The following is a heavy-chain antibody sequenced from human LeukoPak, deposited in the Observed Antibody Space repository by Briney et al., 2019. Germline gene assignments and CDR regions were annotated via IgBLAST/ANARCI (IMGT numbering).Heavy chain of an antibody. CDR1: GGTFSSYA. V-gene: IGHV1-69*06. CDR2: IIPIFGTA. D-gene: IGHD1-26*01. CDR3: ARDYGPGVHIVGATRREARAFDI. J-gene: IGHJ3*02. Sequence: GASVKVSCKASGGTFSSYAISWVRQAPGQGLEWMGGIIPIFGTANYAQKFQGRVTITADKSTSTAYMELSSLRSEDTAVYYCARDYGPGVHIVGATRREARAFDIWGQGTMVTVSS.